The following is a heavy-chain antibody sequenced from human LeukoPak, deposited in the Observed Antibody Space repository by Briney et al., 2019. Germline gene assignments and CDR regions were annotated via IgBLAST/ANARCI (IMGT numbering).Heavy chain of an antibody. CDR3: AKDPLGYCSGGSCYIFDY. J-gene: IGHJ4*02. D-gene: IGHD2-15*01. Sequence: GGCLRLSYAASGCTFSSYGRHWVRKAPGKWLEWVTFMREDGSNKYYADSVKGRFTISRDNSKNKLYLQMNSLRAEDTAVYYCAKDPLGYCSGGSCYIFDYWGQGTLVTVSS. CDR2: MREDGSNK. V-gene: IGHV3-30*02. CDR1: GCTFSSYG.